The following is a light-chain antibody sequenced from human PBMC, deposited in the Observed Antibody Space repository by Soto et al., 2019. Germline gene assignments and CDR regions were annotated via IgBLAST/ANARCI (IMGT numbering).Light chain of an antibody. CDR2: VVS. Sequence: DIVMTQTPLALSVTPGQPASISCKSSQSLLHSAGKTYVYWYLQKPGQPPQLLIYVVSNRFSGVPDRISGSGSGKDFTLKISRVDDDDVGVYYCRQSIQLPITFGGGTKVEIK. V-gene: IGKV2D-29*01. CDR1: QSLLHSAGKTY. J-gene: IGKJ4*01. CDR3: RQSIQLPIT.